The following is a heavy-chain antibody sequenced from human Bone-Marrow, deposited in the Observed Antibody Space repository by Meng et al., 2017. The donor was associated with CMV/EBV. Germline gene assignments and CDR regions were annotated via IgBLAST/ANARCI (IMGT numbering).Heavy chain of an antibody. CDR2: ISSSGSTI. Sequence: GESLKISCAASGFTFSSHEMNWVRQAPGKGLEWVSYISSSGSTIYYADSVKGRFTISRDNAKNSLYLQMNSLRAEDTAVYYCARGGPYSSSWYFDYWGQGTLVTVSS. CDR3: ARGGPYSSSWYFDY. J-gene: IGHJ4*02. D-gene: IGHD6-13*01. CDR1: GFTFSSHE. V-gene: IGHV3-48*03.